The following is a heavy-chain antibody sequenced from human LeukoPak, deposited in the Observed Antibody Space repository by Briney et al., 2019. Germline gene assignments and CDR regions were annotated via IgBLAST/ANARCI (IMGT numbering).Heavy chain of an antibody. Sequence: PSETLSLTCTVSGGSISSSSYYWGWIRQPPGKGLEWIGSIYYSGSTNYNPSLKSRVTISVDTSKNQFSLKLSSVTAADTAVYYCARGRRGYGSGTANWFDPWGQGTLVTVSS. D-gene: IGHD3-10*01. CDR3: ARGRRGYGSGTANWFDP. CDR1: GGSISSSSYY. V-gene: IGHV4-39*07. CDR2: IYYSGST. J-gene: IGHJ5*02.